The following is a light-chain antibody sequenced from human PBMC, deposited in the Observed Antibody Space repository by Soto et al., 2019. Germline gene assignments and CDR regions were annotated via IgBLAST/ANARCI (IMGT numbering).Light chain of an antibody. J-gene: IGKJ4*01. V-gene: IGKV3-20*01. CDR2: GAS. CDR1: QSVDSNS. CDR3: QQYATSPT. Sequence: EIVLTQSPGTLSLSPGERATLSCRASQSVDSNSLAWYQHKPGQAPRLLIYGASSRAPGISDRYSGRGSGTDFTLTINRLEPEDFAVYYCQQYATSPTFVGGTRLEIK.